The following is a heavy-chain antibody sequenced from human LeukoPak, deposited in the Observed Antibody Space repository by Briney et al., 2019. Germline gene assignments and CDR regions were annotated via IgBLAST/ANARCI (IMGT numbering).Heavy chain of an antibody. J-gene: IGHJ3*02. Sequence: GESLKISCKGSGYSFTSYWIGWVRQMPGKGLEWMGIIYPGDSGTRYSPSFQGQVTISADKSISTAYPQWSSLKASDTAMYYCARPLYYYDSSGYYESAFDIWGQGTMVTVSS. CDR1: GYSFTSYW. CDR2: IYPGDSGT. CDR3: ARPLYYYDSSGYYESAFDI. D-gene: IGHD3-22*01. V-gene: IGHV5-51*01.